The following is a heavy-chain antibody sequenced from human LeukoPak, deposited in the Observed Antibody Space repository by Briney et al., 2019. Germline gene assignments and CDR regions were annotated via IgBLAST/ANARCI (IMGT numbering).Heavy chain of an antibody. CDR1: GFALRSYS. J-gene: IGHJ5*01. D-gene: IGHD6-19*01. Sequence: SGGSLRLSCAASGFALRSYSVTWVRQAPGKGLEWVSSISSTSAYTYYAESVKGRFSISRDNVDNVVHLQMSSLRNEDTAFYYCARVAVAGPTGWFDSWGQGTLVTVSS. CDR3: ARVAVAGPTGWFDS. CDR2: ISSTSAYT. V-gene: IGHV3-21*04.